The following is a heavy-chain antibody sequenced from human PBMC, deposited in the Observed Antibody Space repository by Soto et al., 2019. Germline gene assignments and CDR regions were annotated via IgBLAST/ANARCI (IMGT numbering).Heavy chain of an antibody. CDR2: INPNSGGT. V-gene: IGHV1-2*02. D-gene: IGHD6-19*01. CDR1: GYTFTGYY. CDR3: ARDSSRTYSSGCFWIAFDI. J-gene: IGHJ3*02. Sequence: GASVEVSCKASGYTFTGYYMHWVRQAPGQGLEWMGWINPNSGGTNYAQKFQGRVTMTRDTSISTAYMELSRLRSDDTAVYYCARDSSRTYSSGCFWIAFDIWGQGTMVTVPS.